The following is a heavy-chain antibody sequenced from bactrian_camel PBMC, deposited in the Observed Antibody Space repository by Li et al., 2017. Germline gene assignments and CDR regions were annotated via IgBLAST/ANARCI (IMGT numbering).Heavy chain of an antibody. CDR2: ISDDGIT. Sequence: VQLVESGGGLVQPGGSLRLSCAASGYTYSSYCMAWYRQAPGKERELVSSISDDGITSYADSVKGRFTISRDNTKEMVYLQMNSLKTEDTAVYYCAAEDDCYSGSWCLYNYWGQGTQVTVS. CDR1: GYTYSSYC. CDR3: AAEDDCYSGSWCLYNY. J-gene: IGHJ4*01. V-gene: IGHV3S53*01. D-gene: IGHD3*01.